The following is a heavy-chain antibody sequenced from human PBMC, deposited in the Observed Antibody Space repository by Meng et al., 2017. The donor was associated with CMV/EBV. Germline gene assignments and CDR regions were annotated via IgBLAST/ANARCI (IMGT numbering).Heavy chain of an antibody. CDR2: IKSKTDSGTT. D-gene: IGHD3-10*01. Sequence: GESLKISCAASGFTFSNAWMSWVRQAPGKGLEWVGRIKSKTDSGTTDYAAPVKGRFTISRDDSKNTLYLQMNSLKTEDTAVYYCTTHYYGSGSGVYWGQGTLVTVSS. V-gene: IGHV3-15*01. CDR3: TTHYYGSGSGVY. J-gene: IGHJ4*02. CDR1: GFTFSNAW.